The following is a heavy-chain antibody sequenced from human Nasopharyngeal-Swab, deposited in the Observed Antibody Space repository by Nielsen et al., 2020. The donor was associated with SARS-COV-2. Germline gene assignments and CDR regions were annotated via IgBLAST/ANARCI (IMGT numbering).Heavy chain of an antibody. V-gene: IGHV3-11*05. D-gene: IGHD6-6*01. CDR1: GFTFSDYY. Sequence: GESLKISCAASGFTFSDYYMSWIRQAPGKGLEWVSYISSSSSYTNYADSVKGRFTISRDNAKSSLYLQMNSLRAEDTAVYYCARVVAAHRSAFDIWGQGTMVTVSS. J-gene: IGHJ3*02. CDR3: ARVVAAHRSAFDI. CDR2: ISSSSSYT.